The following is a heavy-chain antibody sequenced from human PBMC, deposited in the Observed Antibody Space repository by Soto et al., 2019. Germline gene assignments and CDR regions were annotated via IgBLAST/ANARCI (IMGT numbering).Heavy chain of an antibody. CDR3: ARGLFGPDV. J-gene: IGHJ6*03. D-gene: IGHD3-10*02. V-gene: IGHV3-74*01. CDR1: EFTFSGRS. Sequence: EVQLVESGGGLVQPGGSLRLSCAASEFTFSGRSVHWVRQAPGKGLVWVSGIDKVGTDSTYADSVKGRFTSSRDNAKKTVYLQMNRLRVEETAVYYCARGLFGPDVWGKGTTVTVSS. CDR2: IDKVGTDS.